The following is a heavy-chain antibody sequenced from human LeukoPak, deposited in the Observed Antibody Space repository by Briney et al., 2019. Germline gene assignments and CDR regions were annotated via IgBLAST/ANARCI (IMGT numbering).Heavy chain of an antibody. D-gene: IGHD6-6*01. V-gene: IGHV3-30*02. CDR3: ARDQEQLVQIFDY. J-gene: IGHJ4*02. Sequence: PGGALRLSCAASGFTFSSYGMHWVRQAPGKGLEWVAFIRYDGSNKYYADSVKGRFTISRDNSKNTLYLQMNSLRAEDTAVYYCARDQEQLVQIFDYWGQGTLVTVSS. CDR2: IRYDGSNK. CDR1: GFTFSSYG.